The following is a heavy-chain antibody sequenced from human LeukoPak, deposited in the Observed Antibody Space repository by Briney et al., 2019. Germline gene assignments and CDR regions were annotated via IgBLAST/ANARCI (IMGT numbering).Heavy chain of an antibody. CDR2: IYSDGGT. V-gene: IGHV3-66*01. J-gene: IGHJ4*02. CDR1: GFTVSTNY. CDR3: ARVISVVATIKGAFDY. Sequence: GGSLRLSCAASGFTVSTNYMSWVRQAPGKGLEWVSVIYSDGGTYYADSVKGRFTISRDNSKNTLYLQMNSLRAEDTAVYYCARVISVVATIKGAFDYWGQGTLVTVSS. D-gene: IGHD5-12*01.